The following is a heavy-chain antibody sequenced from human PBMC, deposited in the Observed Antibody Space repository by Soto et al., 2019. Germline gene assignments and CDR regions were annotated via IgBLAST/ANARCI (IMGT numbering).Heavy chain of an antibody. CDR1: GFTFDDYA. CDR3: AKDQGIAATYFAGIDY. D-gene: IGHD6-13*01. CDR2: ISWNSGSI. V-gene: IGHV3-9*01. Sequence: EVQLVESGGGLVQPGRSLRLSCAASGFTFDDYAMHWVRQAPGKGLEWVSGISWNSGSIGYADSVKGRFTISRDNAKNSLYLQMNSLRAEDTALYYCAKDQGIAATYFAGIDYRGQGTLVTVSS. J-gene: IGHJ4*02.